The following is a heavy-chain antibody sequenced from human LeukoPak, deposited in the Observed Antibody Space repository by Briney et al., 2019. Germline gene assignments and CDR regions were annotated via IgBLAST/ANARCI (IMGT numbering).Heavy chain of an antibody. D-gene: IGHD2-2*01. CDR1: GGSFSGYY. Sequence: SETLSLTCAVYGGSFSGYYWSWIRHPPEKGLEWIGEINHSGSINYNPSLKSRVTISVDRSKNQFSLKLSSVTAADTAVYYCASRRYCSSTSCSRYYYGMDVWGQGTTVTVSS. J-gene: IGHJ6*02. CDR2: INHSGSI. CDR3: ASRRYCSSTSCSRYYYGMDV. V-gene: IGHV4-34*01.